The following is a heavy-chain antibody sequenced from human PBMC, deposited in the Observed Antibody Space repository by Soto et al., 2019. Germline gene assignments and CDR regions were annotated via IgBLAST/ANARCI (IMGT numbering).Heavy chain of an antibody. Sequence: QVQLVQSGAEVKKPGSSVKVSCKASGGTFSSYAISWVRQAPGQGLEWMGGIIPIFGTANYAQKFQGRVTITADESTSTAYMELSSLRSEDTAVYYCASSGYSYGHTPYYDGMDVWGQGTTVTVSS. CDR2: IIPIFGTA. D-gene: IGHD5-18*01. CDR1: GGTFSSYA. J-gene: IGHJ6*02. V-gene: IGHV1-69*01. CDR3: ASSGYSYGHTPYYDGMDV.